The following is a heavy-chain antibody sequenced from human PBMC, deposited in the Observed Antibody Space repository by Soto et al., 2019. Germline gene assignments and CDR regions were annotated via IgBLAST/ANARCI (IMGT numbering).Heavy chain of an antibody. D-gene: IGHD4-17*01. CDR3: ARLAYGDSAFDF. CDR1: GGSINDGSYH. Sequence: PSETLSLTCTVSGGSINDGSYHWSWLRQHPGKGLEFIGYIFYTGSTYFNPSLETRVTMSADTSKNQVSLRLNSLTAADTAVYYCARLAYGDSAFDFWGRGTLVTVPS. J-gene: IGHJ4*02. V-gene: IGHV4-31*03. CDR2: IFYTGST.